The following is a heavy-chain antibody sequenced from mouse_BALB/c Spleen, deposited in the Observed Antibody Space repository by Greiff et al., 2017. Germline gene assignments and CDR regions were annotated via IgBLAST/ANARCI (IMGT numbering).Heavy chain of an antibody. D-gene: IGHD2-2*01. J-gene: IGHJ4*01. V-gene: IGHV3-6*02. CDR2: ISYDGSN. Sequence: EVKLVESGPGLVKPSQSLSLTCSVTGYSITSGYYWNWIRQFPGNKLEWMGYISYDGSNNYNPSLKNRISITRDTSKNQFFLKLNSVTTEDTATYYCARVGLREVDYWGQGTSVTVSS. CDR3: ARVGLREVDY. CDR1: GYSITSGYY.